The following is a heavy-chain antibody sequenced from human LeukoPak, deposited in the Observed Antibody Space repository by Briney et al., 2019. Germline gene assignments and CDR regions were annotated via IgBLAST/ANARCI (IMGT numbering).Heavy chain of an antibody. V-gene: IGHV3-33*01. J-gene: IGHJ4*02. D-gene: IGHD6-6*01. CDR1: GFRLSDYG. CDR2: TRYDGSKK. CDR3: ARWEGNSEYYFDH. Sequence: PGRSLRLSCAVSGFRLSDYGMQWVRQAPGKGLEWVAVTRYDGSKKNYGDSVKGRFTISKDDSKSTLFLQMNSLRVEDTAVYYCARWEGNSEYYFDHWGQGTLVTVSS.